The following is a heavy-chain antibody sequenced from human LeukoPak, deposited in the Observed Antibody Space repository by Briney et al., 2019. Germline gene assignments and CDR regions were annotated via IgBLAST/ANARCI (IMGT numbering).Heavy chain of an antibody. CDR1: GFTFSTYS. J-gene: IGHJ4*02. CDR2: ISSSSSTI. Sequence: GGSLRLSCAASGFTFSTYSMNWVRQAPGKGLEWVSYISSSSSTIFYADSVKGRFTISRDNAKNSLYLQMNSLRDEDTAVYYCARVGHPGESGFDYWGQGTLVTVSS. CDR3: ARVGHPGESGFDY. D-gene: IGHD3/OR15-3a*01. V-gene: IGHV3-48*02.